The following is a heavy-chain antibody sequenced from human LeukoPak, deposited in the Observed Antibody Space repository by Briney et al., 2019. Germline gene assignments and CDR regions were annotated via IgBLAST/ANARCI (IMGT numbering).Heavy chain of an antibody. Sequence: GGSLRLSCAASGSTSSSYSMNWVRQAPGKGLEWVSIIYSGGATFYADSVKGRFTISRENSKNTLWLQMNSLRAEDTAVYYCARLHYDVLTGPFDYWGQGTLVTVSS. CDR2: IYSGGAT. CDR3: ARLHYDVLTGPFDY. V-gene: IGHV3-66*04. CDR1: GSTSSSYS. D-gene: IGHD3-9*01. J-gene: IGHJ4*02.